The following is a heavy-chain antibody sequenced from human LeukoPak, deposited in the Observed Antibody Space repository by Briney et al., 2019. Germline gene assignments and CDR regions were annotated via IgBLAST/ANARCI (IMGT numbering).Heavy chain of an antibody. D-gene: IGHD3-22*01. CDR2: IYYSGST. V-gene: IGHV4-39*07. CDR1: GGSISSSSYY. J-gene: IGHJ6*03. Sequence: PSETLSLTCTVSGGSISSSSYYWGWIRQPPGKRLEWIGSIYYSGSTYYNPSLKSRVTISVDTSKNQFSLKLSSVTAADTAVYYCARESRRVVVSNYYMDVWGKGTTVTVSS. CDR3: ARESRRVVVSNYYMDV.